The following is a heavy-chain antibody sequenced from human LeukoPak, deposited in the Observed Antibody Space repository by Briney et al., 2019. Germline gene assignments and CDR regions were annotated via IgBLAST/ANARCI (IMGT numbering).Heavy chain of an antibody. J-gene: IGHJ6*02. CDR1: GFTFSSHW. V-gene: IGHV3-74*01. CDR2: INSDGSST. CDR3: ARGGYDDYYYGMDV. D-gene: IGHD5-12*01. Sequence: GGSPRLSCADSGFTFSSHWMHWVRQAPGKGLVWVSRINSDGSSTSYADSVKGRFTISRDNAKNTLYLQMNSLRAEDTAVYYCARGGYDDYYYGMDVWGQGTTVTVSS.